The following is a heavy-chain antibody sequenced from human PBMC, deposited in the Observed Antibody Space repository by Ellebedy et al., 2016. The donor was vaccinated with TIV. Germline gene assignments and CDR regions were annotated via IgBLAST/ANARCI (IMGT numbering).Heavy chain of an antibody. D-gene: IGHD3-10*01. CDR1: GFTFSSYA. CDR2: ISNDVRNT. J-gene: IGHJ1*01. CDR3: ARDLSPTGLRGYFHY. Sequence: GESLKIPCAASGFTFSSYAMHWVRQAPGKGLEWVALISNDVRNTYYVDSVKVRFTIARDNFQNTLYLQMDSLRAEDTAVYYCARDLSPTGLRGYFHYWGQGTLVTVSS. V-gene: IGHV3-30*04.